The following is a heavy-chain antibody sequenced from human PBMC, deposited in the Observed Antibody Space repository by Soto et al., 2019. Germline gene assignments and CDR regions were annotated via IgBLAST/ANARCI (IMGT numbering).Heavy chain of an antibody. CDR3: ARDPDIVVVVAAGWFDP. CDR1: GYTFTGYY. CDR2: INPNSGGT. V-gene: IGHV1-2*02. J-gene: IGHJ5*02. D-gene: IGHD2-15*01. Sequence: ASVKVSCKASGYTFTGYYMHWVRQAPGQGLEWMGWINPNSGGTNYAQKFQGRVTMTRDRSISTAYMELSRLSSDDTAVYYCARDPDIVVVVAAGWFDPWGQGTQVTVSS.